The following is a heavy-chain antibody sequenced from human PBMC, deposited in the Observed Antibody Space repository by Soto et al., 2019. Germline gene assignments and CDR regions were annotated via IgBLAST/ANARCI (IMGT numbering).Heavy chain of an antibody. CDR1: GDSISSGGYY. D-gene: IGHD6-13*01. CDR3: ARRVWQQPTYYFDC. V-gene: IGHV4-31*03. Sequence: LSLTCTVSGDSISSGGYYWSWIRQHPGKGLEWIGYIYYSGSTYYNPSLKSRVTISVDTSKNQFSLKLSSVTAADTAVYYCARRVWQQPTYYFDCRGQGTLVTVSS. J-gene: IGHJ4*02. CDR2: IYYSGST.